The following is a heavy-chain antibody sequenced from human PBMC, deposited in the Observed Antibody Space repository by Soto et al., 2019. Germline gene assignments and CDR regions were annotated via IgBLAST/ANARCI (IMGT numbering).Heavy chain of an antibody. D-gene: IGHD3-9*01. CDR1: GGSITSNW. V-gene: IGHV4-59*08. Sequence: SETLSLTCAVSGGSITSNWWSWVRQPPGKGLEWIGYIHYSGSTSYNPSLKSRVAISVDTSKNQFSLKLSSVTAADTAVYYCAKQSRTPGILTGYYMRFDIWGQGTMVTVSS. J-gene: IGHJ3*02. CDR2: IHYSGST. CDR3: AKQSRTPGILTGYYMRFDI.